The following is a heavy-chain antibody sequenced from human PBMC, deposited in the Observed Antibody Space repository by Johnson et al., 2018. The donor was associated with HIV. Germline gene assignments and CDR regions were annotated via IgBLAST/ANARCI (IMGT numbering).Heavy chain of an antibody. CDR1: GFTFDNFA. V-gene: IGHV3-20*04. CDR2: ISWNSGTI. D-gene: IGHD2-2*01. Sequence: VQLVESGGGLVKPGGSLRLSCAASGFTFDNFAMSWVRQAPGKGLEWVSGISWNSGTIGYADSVNGRFTISRDNAKKSLYVQMNSLRAEDTALYYCARERRSTNTWYVRDAFDIWGQGTMVTVSS. J-gene: IGHJ3*02. CDR3: ARERRSTNTWYVRDAFDI.